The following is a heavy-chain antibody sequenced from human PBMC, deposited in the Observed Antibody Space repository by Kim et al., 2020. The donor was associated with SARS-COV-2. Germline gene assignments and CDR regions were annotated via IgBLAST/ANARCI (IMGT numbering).Heavy chain of an antibody. J-gene: IGHJ6*02. CDR1: GGSISSYY. V-gene: IGHV4-59*01. CDR2: IYYSGST. CDR3: ARGRDIVVVPAAMYYYYGMDV. Sequence: SETLSLTCTVSGGSISSYYWSWIRQPPGKGLEWIGYIYYSGSTNYNPSLKSRVTISVDTSKNQFSLKLSSVTAADTAVYYCARGRDIVVVPAAMYYYYGMDVWGQGTTVTVSS. D-gene: IGHD2-2*01.